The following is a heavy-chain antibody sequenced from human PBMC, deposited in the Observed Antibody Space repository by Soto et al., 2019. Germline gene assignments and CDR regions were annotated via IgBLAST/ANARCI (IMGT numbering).Heavy chain of an antibody. CDR3: AREPGYSSGWYVY. CDR1: GFTFSSYA. CDR2: ISYDGSNK. V-gene: IGHV3-30-3*01. D-gene: IGHD6-19*01. J-gene: IGHJ4*02. Sequence: PGGSLRLSCAASGFTFSSYAMHWVRQAPGKGLEWVAVISYDGSNKYYADSVKGRFTISRGNSKNTLYLQMNSLRAEDTAVYYCAREPGYSSGWYVYWGQGTLVTVSS.